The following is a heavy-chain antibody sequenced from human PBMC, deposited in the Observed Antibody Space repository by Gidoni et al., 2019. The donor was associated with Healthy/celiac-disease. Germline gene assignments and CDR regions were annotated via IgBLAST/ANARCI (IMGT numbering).Heavy chain of an antibody. V-gene: IGHV4-39*01. CDR3: ARHLQYRNFDY. J-gene: IGHJ4*02. Sequence: QLQLQGSGPGLVKPSETLSLTCTVSGGSISSSSYYWGWIRQPPGKGLEWIGSIYYSGSTYYNPSLKSRVTISVDTSKNQFSLKLSSVTAADTAVYYCARHLQYRNFDYWGQGTLVTVSS. CDR1: GGSISSSSYY. CDR2: IYYSGST. D-gene: IGHD4-4*01.